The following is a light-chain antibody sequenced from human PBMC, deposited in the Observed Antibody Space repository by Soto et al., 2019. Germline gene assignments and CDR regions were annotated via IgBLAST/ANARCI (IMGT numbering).Light chain of an antibody. CDR1: QDITDY. CDR2: DAS. Sequence: DIQMTQSPSSLSASAGDRVTITCQASQDITDYLHWYQQKPGKAPRLLIYDASNLETGVPSRFSGSGSGTDFSFAISSLQPEDIATYYCQQSEALVLSFGGGTKVEIK. V-gene: IGKV1-33*01. J-gene: IGKJ4*01. CDR3: QQSEALVLS.